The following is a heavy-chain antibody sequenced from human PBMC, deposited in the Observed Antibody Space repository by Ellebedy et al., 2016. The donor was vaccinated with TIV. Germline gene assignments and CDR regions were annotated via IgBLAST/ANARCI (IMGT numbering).Heavy chain of an antibody. CDR3: ASVYYPGYYYYGMDV. V-gene: IGHV1-69*13. CDR1: GGTFSSYA. J-gene: IGHJ6*02. CDR2: IIPIFGTA. D-gene: IGHD2-8*01. Sequence: ASVKVSCKASGGTFSSYAISWVRQAPGQGLEWMGGIIPIFGTANYAQKFQGRVPITADESTSTAYMELSSLRSEDTAVYYCASVYYPGYYYYGMDVWGQGTTVTVSS.